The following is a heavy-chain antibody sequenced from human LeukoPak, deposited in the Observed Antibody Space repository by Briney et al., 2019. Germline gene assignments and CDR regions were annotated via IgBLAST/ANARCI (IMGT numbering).Heavy chain of an antibody. J-gene: IGHJ4*02. V-gene: IGHV4-59*01. CDR2: IYYSGST. Sequence: SETLSLTCTVSGDSISSFYWSWTRQPPGKGLEWIGYIYYSGSTNYNPSLKSRVTISVDTSKNQFSLKLSSVTAADTAVYYCAREAYCGGDCYSGFDYWGQGTLVTVSS. CDR1: GDSISSFY. CDR3: AREAYCGGDCYSGFDY. D-gene: IGHD2-21*02.